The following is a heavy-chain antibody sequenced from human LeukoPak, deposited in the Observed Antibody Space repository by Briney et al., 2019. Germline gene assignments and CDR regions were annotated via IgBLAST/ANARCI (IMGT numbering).Heavy chain of an antibody. J-gene: IGHJ6*02. CDR1: GFTFDDYA. Sequence: PGGSLRLSCAASGFTFDDYAMHWARQAPGKGLEWVSGISWNSGSIGYADSVKGRFTISRDNAKNSLYLQMNSLRAEETALYYCAKDGGGSPHYYYYYGMDVWGQGTTVTVSS. V-gene: IGHV3-9*01. CDR2: ISWNSGSI. D-gene: IGHD1-26*01. CDR3: AKDGGGSPHYYYYYGMDV.